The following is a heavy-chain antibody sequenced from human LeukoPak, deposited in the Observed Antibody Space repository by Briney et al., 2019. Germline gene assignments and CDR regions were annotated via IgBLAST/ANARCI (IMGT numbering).Heavy chain of an antibody. Sequence: SETLSLTCTVSGGSISSYYWSWIRQPPGKGLEWIGYIYYSGSTNYNPSLKSRVTISVDTSKNQFSLKLSSVTAADTAVYHCARVSGYEMRYFDYWGQGTLVTVSS. CDR1: GGSISSYY. D-gene: IGHD5-12*01. CDR3: ARVSGYEMRYFDY. CDR2: IYYSGST. J-gene: IGHJ4*02. V-gene: IGHV4-59*01.